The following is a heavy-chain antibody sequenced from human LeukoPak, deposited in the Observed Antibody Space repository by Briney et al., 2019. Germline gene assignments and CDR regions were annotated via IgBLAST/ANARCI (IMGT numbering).Heavy chain of an antibody. D-gene: IGHD6-13*01. Sequence: PGGSLRLSCAASGFTFSNSWMKWVRQAPGKGLEWVAVISYDGSNKYYADSVKGRFTISRDNSKNTLYLQMNSLRAEDTAVYYCAKGILAAAGGDYWGQGTLVTVSS. J-gene: IGHJ4*02. CDR3: AKGILAAAGGDY. V-gene: IGHV3-30*18. CDR1: GFTFSNSW. CDR2: ISYDGSNK.